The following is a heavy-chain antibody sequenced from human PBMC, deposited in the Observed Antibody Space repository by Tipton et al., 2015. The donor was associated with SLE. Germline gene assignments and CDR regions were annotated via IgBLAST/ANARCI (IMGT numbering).Heavy chain of an antibody. CDR1: GFTFDDYA. D-gene: IGHD3-3*01. Sequence: SLRLSCAASGFTFDDYAMHWVRQAPGKGLEWVSLITWDGGSTYYADSVKGRFTISRDNSKNSLYLQMNSLRAEDTAVYYCARRDYDFWSGYYGAFDIWGQGTMVTVSS. CDR3: ARRDYDFWSGYYGAFDI. V-gene: IGHV3-43D*04. CDR2: ITWDGGST. J-gene: IGHJ3*02.